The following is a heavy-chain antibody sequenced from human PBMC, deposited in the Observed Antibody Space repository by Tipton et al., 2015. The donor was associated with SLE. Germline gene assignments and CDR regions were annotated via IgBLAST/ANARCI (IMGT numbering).Heavy chain of an antibody. CDR1: GGSFSGYY. CDR3: ARHHGSGWLYGLDV. CDR2: IYYREGT. D-gene: IGHD6-19*01. Sequence: TLSLTCAVYGGSFSGYYWSWIRQPPGEGLEWIGYIYYREGTNYSPSLKSRVTISLDASKNQPSLKLSSVTAADTAVYYCARHHGSGWLYGLDVWGQGTTVTVSS. J-gene: IGHJ6*02. V-gene: IGHV4-59*08.